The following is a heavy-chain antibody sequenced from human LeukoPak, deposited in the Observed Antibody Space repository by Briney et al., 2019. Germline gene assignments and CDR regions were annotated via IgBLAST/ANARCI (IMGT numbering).Heavy chain of an antibody. J-gene: IGHJ4*02. D-gene: IGHD3-22*01. Sequence: ASVKVSCKASGYTFTSYYMHWLRQAPGQGLEWMGIINPSGGSTSYAQKFQGRVTMTRDTSTSTVYMELSSLRSEDTAVYHCARGGYYDSSGYYSLFDYWGQGTLVTASS. CDR3: ARGGYYDSSGYYSLFDY. CDR2: INPSGGST. CDR1: GYTFTSYY. V-gene: IGHV1-46*03.